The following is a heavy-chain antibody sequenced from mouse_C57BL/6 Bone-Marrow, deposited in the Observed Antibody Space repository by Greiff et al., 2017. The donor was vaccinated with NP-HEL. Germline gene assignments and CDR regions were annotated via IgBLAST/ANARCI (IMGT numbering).Heavy chain of an antibody. D-gene: IGHD1-1*01. CDR2: IHHSDSDT. Sequence: VQLQQPGAELVKPGASVKVSCKASGYTFTSYWMHWVKQRPGQGLEWIGRIHHSDSDTNYNQKFKGKATLTVDKSSSTAYMQLSSLTSEDSAVYYCAKGVYYGSSYVGWYFDVWGTGTTVTVSS. CDR3: AKGVYYGSSYVGWYFDV. J-gene: IGHJ1*03. V-gene: IGHV1-74*01. CDR1: GYTFTSYW.